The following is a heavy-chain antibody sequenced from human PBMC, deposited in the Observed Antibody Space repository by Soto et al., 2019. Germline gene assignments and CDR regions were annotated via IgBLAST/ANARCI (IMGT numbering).Heavy chain of an antibody. V-gene: IGHV1-69*02. CDR3: ATSFGSGSRAFYY. CDR2: FNPILSFS. Sequence: QVQLVQSGAEVKKPGSSVKVSCKASGDTFNFYTINWVRQAPGLGLEWMGRFNPILSFSNSALKFQGRVTLTADKSTSTAYMVLNSLRSEDTAIYYCATSFGSGSRAFYYWGQGALVTVSS. CDR1: GDTFNFYT. D-gene: IGHD3-10*01. J-gene: IGHJ4*02.